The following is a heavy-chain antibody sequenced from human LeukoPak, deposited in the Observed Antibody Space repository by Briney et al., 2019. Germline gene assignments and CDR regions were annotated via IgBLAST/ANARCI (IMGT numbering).Heavy chain of an antibody. D-gene: IGHD3-9*01. J-gene: IGHJ4*02. CDR2: INHSGST. CDR1: GGSFSGYY. Sequence: SETLSLTCAVYGGSFSGYYWSWIRQPPEKGLEWIGEINHSGSTNYNPSLKSRVTISVDTSKNQFSLKLSSVTAAGTAVYYCARRIGVLRYFDWLLHFDYWGQGTLVTVSS. CDR3: ARRIGVLRYFDWLLHFDY. V-gene: IGHV4-34*01.